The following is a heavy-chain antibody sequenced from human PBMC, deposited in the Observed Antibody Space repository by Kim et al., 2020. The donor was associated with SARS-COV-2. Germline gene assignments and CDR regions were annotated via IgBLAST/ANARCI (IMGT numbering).Heavy chain of an antibody. Sequence: SETLSLTCTVSGGSISSSSYYWGWIRQPPGKGLEWIGSIYYSGSTYYNPSLKSRVTISVDTSKNQFSLKLSSVTAADTAVYYCARHVITIFGTIYYYYGMDVWGQGTTVTVSS. V-gene: IGHV4-39*01. CDR1: GGSISSSSYY. CDR2: IYYSGST. CDR3: ARHVITIFGTIYYYYGMDV. D-gene: IGHD3-3*01. J-gene: IGHJ6*02.